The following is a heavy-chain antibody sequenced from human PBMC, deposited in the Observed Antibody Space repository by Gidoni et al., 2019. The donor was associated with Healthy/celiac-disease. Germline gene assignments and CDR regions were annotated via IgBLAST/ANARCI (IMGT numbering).Heavy chain of an antibody. J-gene: IGHJ4*02. CDR1: GYSIRSGYY. D-gene: IGHD3-3*01. V-gene: IGHV4-38-2*02. Sequence: QVQLQESGPGLVKPSETLSLTCTVSGYSIRSGYYWGWIRQPPGKGLEWIGSIYHSGSTYYNPSLKSRVTISVDTSKNQFSLKLSSVTAADTAVYYCARDQYDFWSGYYRDWGQGTLVTVSS. CDR2: IYHSGST. CDR3: ARDQYDFWSGYYRD.